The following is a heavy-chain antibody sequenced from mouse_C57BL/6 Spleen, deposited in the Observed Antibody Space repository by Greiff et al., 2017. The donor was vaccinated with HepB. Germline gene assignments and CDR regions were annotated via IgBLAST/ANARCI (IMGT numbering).Heavy chain of an antibody. CDR2: IRSKSNNYAT. V-gene: IGHV10-1*01. J-gene: IGHJ4*01. CDR3: VRHEVYAMDY. CDR1: GFSFNTYA. Sequence: EVMLVESGGGLVQPKGSLKLSCAASGFSFNTYAMNWVRQAPGKGLEWVARIRSKSNNYATYYADSVKDRFTISRDDSESMLYLQMNNLKTEDTAMYYCVRHEVYAMDYWGQGTSVTVSS.